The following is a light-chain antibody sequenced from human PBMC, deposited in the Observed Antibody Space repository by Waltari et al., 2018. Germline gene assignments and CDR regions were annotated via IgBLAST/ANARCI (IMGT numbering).Light chain of an antibody. J-gene: IGLJ2*01. CDR1: SSHIGAGYD. Sequence: QSVLTQPPSVSGAPGQRVTISCTGTSSHIGAGYDLHWYKQLPGTAPKLLIYGNINRPSGVPDRFSGSKSGTSASLAITGLQAEDEADYYCQSYDSSLSGSVFGGGTKLTVL. CDR2: GNI. V-gene: IGLV1-40*01. CDR3: QSYDSSLSGSV.